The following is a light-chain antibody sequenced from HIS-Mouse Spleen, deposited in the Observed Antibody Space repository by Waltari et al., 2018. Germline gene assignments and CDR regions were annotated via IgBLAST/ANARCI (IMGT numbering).Light chain of an antibody. CDR2: DVS. CDR1: SSDVGGYNY. CDR3: SSYTSSSTYV. J-gene: IGLJ1*01. Sequence: QSALTQPASVSGSPGQSITISCTGTSSDVGGYNYVSWYQQHPGKAPKLMIYDVSNRPSGVSKRLSGSKAGNTDSLTISGLQAEDEADYYCSSYTSSSTYVFGTGTKVTVL. V-gene: IGLV2-14*03.